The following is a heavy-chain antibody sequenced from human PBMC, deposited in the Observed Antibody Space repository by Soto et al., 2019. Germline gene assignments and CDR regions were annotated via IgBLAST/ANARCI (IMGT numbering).Heavy chain of an antibody. J-gene: IGHJ5*02. Sequence: EVQLVESGGGLVQPGGSLRLSCAASGFTFSSYSMNWVRQAPGKGLEWVSYISSSSSTIYYADSVKGRFTISRDNAKNSLYLQMNSLRAEDTAVYYWAREYCSSTSCLNWFDPWGQGTLVTVSS. V-gene: IGHV3-48*01. CDR1: GFTFSSYS. D-gene: IGHD2-2*01. CDR2: ISSSSSTI. CDR3: AREYCSSTSCLNWFDP.